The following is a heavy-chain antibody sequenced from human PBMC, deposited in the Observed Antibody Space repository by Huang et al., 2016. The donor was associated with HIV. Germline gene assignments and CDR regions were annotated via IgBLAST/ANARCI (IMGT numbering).Heavy chain of an antibody. CDR2: IYYIGST. CDR3: ARLPGSITMIRGVITDPY. CDR1: GGSISSDNYY. J-gene: IGHJ4*02. Sequence: QLQLQESGPGLVKPSETLSLTCTVSGGSISSDNYYWGGIRQPPGKGLEWIGSIYYIGSTYYNPPLKRRVTITVDTSKNHFSLRMRSVTAADTSVYYCARLPGSITMIRGVITDPYWGQGTLVTVSS. V-gene: IGHV4-39*02. D-gene: IGHD3-10*01.